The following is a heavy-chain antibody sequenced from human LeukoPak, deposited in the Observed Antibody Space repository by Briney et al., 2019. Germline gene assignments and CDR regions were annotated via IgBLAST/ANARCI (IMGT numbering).Heavy chain of an antibody. J-gene: IGHJ4*02. CDR3: ARDGPYGDSNFDY. Sequence: GGSLRLSCAASGFTFSSYSMNWVRQAPGKGLEWVSSISSSSYIYYADSVKGRFTISRDNAKNSLYLQMNSLRAEDTAVYYCARDGPYGDSNFDYWGQGTLVTVSS. CDR1: GFTFSSYS. CDR2: ISSSSYI. V-gene: IGHV3-21*01. D-gene: IGHD4-17*01.